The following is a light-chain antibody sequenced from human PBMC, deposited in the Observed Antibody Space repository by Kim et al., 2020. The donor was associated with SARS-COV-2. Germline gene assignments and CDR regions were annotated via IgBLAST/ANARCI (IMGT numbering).Light chain of an antibody. CDR2: DVN. V-gene: IGLV2-14*03. CDR1: SSDVGGYDH. CDR3: GSYTARTTLV. J-gene: IGLJ2*01. Sequence: GQSITISCTGTSSDVGGYDHVSWYQQYPGKAPKLMIYDVNHRPSGVSNRFSGSKSGKTASLTISGLQAEDEADYYCGSYTARTTLVFGGGTQLTVL.